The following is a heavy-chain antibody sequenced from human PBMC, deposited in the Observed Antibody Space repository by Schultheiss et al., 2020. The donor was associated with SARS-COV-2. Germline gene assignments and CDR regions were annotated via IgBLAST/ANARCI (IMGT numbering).Heavy chain of an antibody. CDR3: ARDDQGPLSGIFDY. CDR1: GGSFSGYY. D-gene: IGHD3-10*01. J-gene: IGHJ4*02. V-gene: IGHV4-31*11. Sequence: SQTLSLTCAVYGGSFSGYYWSWIRQHPGKGLEWIGYIYYSGSTYYNPSLKSRVTISVDTSKNQFSLKLSSVTAADTAVYYCARDDQGPLSGIFDYWGQGTLVTVSS. CDR2: IYYSGST.